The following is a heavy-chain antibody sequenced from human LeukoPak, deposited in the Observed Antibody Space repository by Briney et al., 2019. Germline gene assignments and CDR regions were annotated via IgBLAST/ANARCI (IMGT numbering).Heavy chain of an antibody. CDR2: IYTSGSA. Sequence: SETLSLTCTVSGGSISGDNYYWSWIRQPAGRGLEWIGRIYTSGSASYNPSLKSRVTISVDTSKNQFSLKLSSVTAADTAVYYCARVTGYYYDSSGYRSHDAFDIWGQGTMVTVSS. CDR3: ARVTGYYYDSSGYRSHDAFDI. V-gene: IGHV4-61*02. J-gene: IGHJ3*02. CDR1: GGSISGDNYY. D-gene: IGHD3-22*01.